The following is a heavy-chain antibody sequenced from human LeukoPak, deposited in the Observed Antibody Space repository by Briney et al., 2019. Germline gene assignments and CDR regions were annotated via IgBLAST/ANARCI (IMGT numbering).Heavy chain of an antibody. CDR2: IYYRGST. Sequence: PGGSLRLSCAASGXTFSSYAVGWVRQAPGKGLEWIGYIYYRGSTNYNPFLKSRVSISVDTSKNQFSLRLNSATAADTAVYYCARGGDYGDLRYFDYWGQGTLVTVSS. CDR1: GXTFSSYA. V-gene: IGHV4-59*01. D-gene: IGHD4-17*01. CDR3: ARGGDYGDLRYFDY. J-gene: IGHJ4*02.